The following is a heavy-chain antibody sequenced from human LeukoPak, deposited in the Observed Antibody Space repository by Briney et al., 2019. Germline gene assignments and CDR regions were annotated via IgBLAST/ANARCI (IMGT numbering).Heavy chain of an antibody. CDR1: GGSISSGGYS. V-gene: IGHV4-30-2*01. CDR3: ARGSTTQSFDY. CDR2: IYHSGST. J-gene: IGHJ4*02. Sequence: SQTLSLTCAVSGGSISSGGYSWSWIRQPPGKGLEWIGYIYHSGSTYYSPSLKSRVTISVDRSKNQFSLKLSSVTAADTAVYYCARGSTTQSFDYWGQGTLVTVSS. D-gene: IGHD4-17*01.